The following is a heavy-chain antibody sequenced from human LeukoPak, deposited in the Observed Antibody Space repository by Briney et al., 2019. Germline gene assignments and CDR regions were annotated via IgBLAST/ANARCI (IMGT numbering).Heavy chain of an antibody. CDR2: ISYDGSNK. V-gene: IGHV3-30*14. CDR1: GFTFSSYA. CDR3: ARGMGSSWYYFDY. D-gene: IGHD6-13*01. J-gene: IGHJ4*02. Sequence: PGRSLRLSCVASGFTFSSYAMHWVRQAPGKGLEWVAVISYDGSNKYYADSVKGRFTISRDNSKNTLYLQMNSLRAEDTAVYYCARGMGSSWYYFDYWGQGTLVTVSS.